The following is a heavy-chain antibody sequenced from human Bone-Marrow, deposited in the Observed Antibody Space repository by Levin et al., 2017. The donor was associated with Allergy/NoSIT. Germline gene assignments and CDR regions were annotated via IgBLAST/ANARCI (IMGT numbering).Heavy chain of an antibody. CDR3: ARSLFWSGYPFDY. CDR2: IYSGGST. V-gene: IGHV3-66*01. J-gene: IGHJ4*02. D-gene: IGHD3-3*01. CDR1: GFTVSSHY. Sequence: GESLKISCAASGFTVSSHYMSWVRQAPGKGLEWVSVIYSGGSTYYADSVKGRFTISRDNSKNTLYLQMNSLRAEDTAVYYCARSLFWSGYPFDYWGQGTLVTVSS.